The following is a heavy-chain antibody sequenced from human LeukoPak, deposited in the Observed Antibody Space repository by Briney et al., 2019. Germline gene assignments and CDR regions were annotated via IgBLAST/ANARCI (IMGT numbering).Heavy chain of an antibody. CDR2: IKSKTDGGTT. Sequence: GGSLRLSCAASGFTFSNAWMSWVRQAPGKGLEWVGRIKSKTDGGTTDYAAPVKGRLTISRDDSKNTLYLQMNSLKTEDTAVYYRARNYGSGSYYSPLFDYWGQGTLVTVSS. D-gene: IGHD3-10*01. V-gene: IGHV3-15*01. CDR3: ARNYGSGSYYSPLFDY. J-gene: IGHJ4*02. CDR1: GFTFSNAW.